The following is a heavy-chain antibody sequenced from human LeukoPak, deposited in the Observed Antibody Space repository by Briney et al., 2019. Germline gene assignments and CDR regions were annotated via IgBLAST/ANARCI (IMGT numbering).Heavy chain of an antibody. CDR3: AKDYY. V-gene: IGHV3-43*02. J-gene: IGHJ4*02. CDR2: IRADGITT. Sequence: GGALRLSCAASGFTFDDYAMHWVRQAPGKGLEWVSLIRADGITTYYADSVKGRFTISRDSSKNSLYLQMNSLRTEDSALYYCAKDYYWGQGTLVTVSS. CDR1: GFTFDDYA.